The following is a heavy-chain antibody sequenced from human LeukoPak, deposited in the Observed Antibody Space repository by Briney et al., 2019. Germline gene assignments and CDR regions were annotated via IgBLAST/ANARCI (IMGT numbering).Heavy chain of an antibody. J-gene: IGHJ4*02. D-gene: IGHD3-3*02. CDR1: GFTFSGSA. Sequence: PGGSLRLSCAASGFTFSGSAMHWVRQASGKGLEWVGRIRSKANSYATAYAASVKGRSTISRDDSKNTAYLQMNSLKTGDTAVYYCIAPREGFDFWGQGTLVTVSS. CDR3: IAPREGFDF. CDR2: IRSKANSYAT. V-gene: IGHV3-73*01.